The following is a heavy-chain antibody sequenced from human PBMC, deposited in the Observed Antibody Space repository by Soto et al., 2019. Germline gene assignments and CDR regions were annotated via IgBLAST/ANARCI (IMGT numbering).Heavy chain of an antibody. CDR1: GFSISSAYF. D-gene: IGHD3-22*01. J-gene: IGHJ5*02. Sequence: ETRSVTCAVSGFSISSAYFWGWIRQPPGKGPEWLGSIYHSGTTYYNPSVKGRVTISVDTSKNQFSLKMSSVTAADTAVYYCARDSSGYYWFDPWGQGTLVTVYS. CDR2: IYHSGTT. CDR3: ARDSSGYYWFDP. V-gene: IGHV4-38-2*02.